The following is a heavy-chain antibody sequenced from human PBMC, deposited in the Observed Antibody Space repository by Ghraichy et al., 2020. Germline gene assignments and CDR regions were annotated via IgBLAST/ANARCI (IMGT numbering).Heavy chain of an antibody. CDR2: INPNSGGT. Sequence: ASVKVSCKASGYTLTGYYMHWVRQAPGQGLEWMGWINPNSGGTKYAQKFQGRVIMTRDTSINTAYMELSRLRSDDTAVFYCARAVAPNIYGGNYGHYGMDVWGQGTTVTVSS. CDR1: GYTLTGYY. V-gene: IGHV1-2*02. D-gene: IGHD4-23*01. J-gene: IGHJ6*02. CDR3: ARAVAPNIYGGNYGHYGMDV.